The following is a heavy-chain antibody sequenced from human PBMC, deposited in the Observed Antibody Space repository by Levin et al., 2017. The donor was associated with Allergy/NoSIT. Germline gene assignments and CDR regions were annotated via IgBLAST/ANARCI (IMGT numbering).Heavy chain of an antibody. CDR1: GGSFSSFA. CDR2: IIPVFGTP. Sequence: ASVKVSCKASGGSFSSFAVTWVRQAPGQGLEYMGGIIPVFGTPNYAQKFRGRVTITADASTTTAYMELSSLRSDDTAVYYCAREEGSSGYFDSWGQGVLVTVSS. CDR3: AREEGSSGYFDS. D-gene: IGHD3-22*01. J-gene: IGHJ4*02. V-gene: IGHV1-69*13.